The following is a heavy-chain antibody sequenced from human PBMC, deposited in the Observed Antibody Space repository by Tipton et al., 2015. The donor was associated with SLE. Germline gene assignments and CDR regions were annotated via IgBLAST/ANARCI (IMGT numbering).Heavy chain of an antibody. Sequence: SLRLSCTASGFTFGDYAMSWVRQAPGKGLEWVGFIRSKAYGGTTEYAASVKGRFTISRDDSKSIAYLQMNSLKTEDTAVYYCTTDPARRIVGATWEYYFDYWGQGTLVTVSS. CDR3: TTDPARRIVGATWEYYFDY. CDR1: GFTFGDYA. CDR2: IRSKAYGGTT. J-gene: IGHJ4*02. D-gene: IGHD1-26*01. V-gene: IGHV3-49*04.